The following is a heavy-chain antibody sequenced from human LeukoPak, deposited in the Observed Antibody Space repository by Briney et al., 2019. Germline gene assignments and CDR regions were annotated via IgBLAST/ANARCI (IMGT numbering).Heavy chain of an antibody. CDR1: GFTFTSYA. D-gene: IGHD2-15*01. CDR3: AKDCNGGNCYIDY. CDR2: MSGRGVST. Sequence: TGGSLRLSCAASGFTFTSYAMSWVRQAPGKGLEWVSGMSGRGVSTYYADSVKGRFTISSDNSKNTLYLQMNSLRAEDTAIYYCAKDCNGGNCYIDYWGQGTLVTVAS. V-gene: IGHV3-23*01. J-gene: IGHJ4*02.